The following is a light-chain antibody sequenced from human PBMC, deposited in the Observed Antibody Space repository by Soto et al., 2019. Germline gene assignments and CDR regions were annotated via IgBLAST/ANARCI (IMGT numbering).Light chain of an antibody. V-gene: IGLV2-8*01. CDR1: SSDVGGYNY. J-gene: IGLJ1*01. CDR3: SSYAGINRCV. CDR2: EVS. Sequence: QSALTQPPSASGSPGQSVTISCTGTSSDVGGYNYVSWYQQHPGKAPKLMIYEVSKRPSGVPDRFSGYKSGNTASLTVSGLQAEDEAEYYCSSYAGINRCVVGTGTKVTVL.